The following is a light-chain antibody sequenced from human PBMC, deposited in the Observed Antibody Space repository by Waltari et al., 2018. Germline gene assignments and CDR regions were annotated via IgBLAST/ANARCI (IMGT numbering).Light chain of an antibody. CDR3: CSFAGSTTHVI. V-gene: IGLV2-23*02. CDR2: EVT. CDR1: SSDVGSYNL. J-gene: IGLJ2*01. Sequence: QSALTQPASVSGSPGQSITISCTGTSSDVGSYNLVSWYQQHPGKAPKLMIYEVTKRPSGVSNRCSGSKSGNTSSLTISWLQAEDEADYCCCSFAGSTTHVIFGGVTKLTVL.